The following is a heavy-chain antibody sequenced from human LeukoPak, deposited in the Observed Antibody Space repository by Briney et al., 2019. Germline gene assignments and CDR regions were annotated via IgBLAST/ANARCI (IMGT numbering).Heavy chain of an antibody. CDR2: FDPEDGET. D-gene: IGHD6-19*01. J-gene: IGHJ4*02. Sequence: ASVKAPCKVSGYTLTELSMHWVRQAPGKGLEWMGGFDPEDGETIYAQKFQCRVTMTEDTSTDTAYMELSSLRSEDTAVYYCATGEGGGWSLDYWGQGTLVTVSS. V-gene: IGHV1-24*01. CDR3: ATGEGGGWSLDY. CDR1: GYTLTELS.